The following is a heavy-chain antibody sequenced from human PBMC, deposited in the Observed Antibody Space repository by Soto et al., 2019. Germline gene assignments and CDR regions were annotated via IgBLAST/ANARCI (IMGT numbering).Heavy chain of an antibody. Sequence: ASVKVSCKVSGYTLTELSMHWVRQAPGKGLEWMGGFDPGDGETIYAQKFQGRVTMTEDTSTDTAYMELSSLRSEDTAVYYCAAAAAGDGYLKSKPLLSGLVWGQGTMVTV. D-gene: IGHD5-12*01. V-gene: IGHV1-24*01. CDR3: AAAAAGDGYLKSKPLLSGLV. J-gene: IGHJ3*01. CDR1: GYTLTELS. CDR2: FDPGDGET.